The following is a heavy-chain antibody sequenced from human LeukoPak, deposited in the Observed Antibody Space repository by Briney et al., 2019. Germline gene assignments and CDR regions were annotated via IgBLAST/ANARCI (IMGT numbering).Heavy chain of an antibody. V-gene: IGHV3-7*01. CDR1: GFTFSTYW. D-gene: IGHD5/OR15-5a*01. CDR2: IKQDGSEK. Sequence: GGSLRLSCAASGFTFSTYWMSWVRQAPGKGLEWVANIKQDGSEKYYVDSVKDRFTISRDNAKNSLYLQMNSLRVEDTAVYYCARNVYRSFDSWDQGTLVTVSS. J-gene: IGHJ4*02. CDR3: ARNVYRSFDS.